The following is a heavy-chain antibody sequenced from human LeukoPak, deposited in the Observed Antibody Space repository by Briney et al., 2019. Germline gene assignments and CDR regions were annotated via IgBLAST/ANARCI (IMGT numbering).Heavy chain of an antibody. CDR2: INHSGST. CDR1: GGSFSGYY. V-gene: IGHV4-34*01. J-gene: IGHJ4*02. Sequence: SDTLSLTCAVYGGSFSGYYWSWIRQPPGKGLEWIGEINHSGSTNYNPSLKSRVTISVDTSKNQFSLKLSSVTAADTAVYYCARRRIQLWSNSVFDYWGQGTLVTVSS. CDR3: ARRRIQLWSNSVFDY. D-gene: IGHD5-18*01.